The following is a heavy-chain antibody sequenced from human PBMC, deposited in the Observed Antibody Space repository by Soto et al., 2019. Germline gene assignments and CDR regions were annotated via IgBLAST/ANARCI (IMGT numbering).Heavy chain of an antibody. D-gene: IGHD3-22*01. V-gene: IGHV3-74*01. J-gene: IGHJ5*02. CDR3: ARDHPDSSGYYYVP. Sequence: GGSLRLSCAASGFTFSSYWMHWVRQAPGKGLVWVSRINSDGSSTRYAASVKGRFTISRDNAKNTLYLQMNSLRAEDTAVYYCARDHPDSSGYYYVPWGQGTLVTVSS. CDR1: GFTFSSYW. CDR2: INSDGSST.